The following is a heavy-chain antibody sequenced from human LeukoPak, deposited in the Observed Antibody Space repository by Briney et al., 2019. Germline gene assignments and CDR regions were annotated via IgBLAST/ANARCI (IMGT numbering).Heavy chain of an antibody. V-gene: IGHV3-53*04. Sequence: GGSLRLSCAASGFTVSSNYMSWVRQAPGKGLEWVSIIYGGGSTYYADSVMGRFTISRHNSKNKLYLQMNSLRPEDTAVYYCARDGVGGFDYWGQGTLVTVSS. CDR2: IYGGGST. D-gene: IGHD1-26*01. J-gene: IGHJ4*02. CDR3: ARDGVGGFDY. CDR1: GFTVSSNY.